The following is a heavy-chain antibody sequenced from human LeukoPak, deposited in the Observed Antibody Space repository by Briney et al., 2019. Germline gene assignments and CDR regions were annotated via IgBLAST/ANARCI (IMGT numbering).Heavy chain of an antibody. Sequence: PGGSLRLSCAASGFTFSSYAMSWVRQAPGKGLEWVSSISGSGGSTYYADSVKGRFTISRDNSKNTMYLLMNSLRAEDTAVYYCAKDLVVVPAANDAFDIWGQGTMVTVSS. J-gene: IGHJ3*02. CDR3: AKDLVVVPAANDAFDI. CDR2: ISGSGGST. V-gene: IGHV3-23*01. D-gene: IGHD2-2*01. CDR1: GFTFSSYA.